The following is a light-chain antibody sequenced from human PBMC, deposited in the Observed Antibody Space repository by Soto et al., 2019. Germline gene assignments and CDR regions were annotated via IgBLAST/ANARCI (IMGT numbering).Light chain of an antibody. Sequence: EIILTQSPDTLSLSPGERATLSCRASQTVSSNYLAWCQQRPGQAPRLLIYGASSRATGIPDRFSGSGSGTDFTLTISRLEPEDFTVYYCQHYGSSPQWTFGQGTRLEIK. V-gene: IGKV3-20*01. CDR1: QTVSSNY. CDR2: GAS. J-gene: IGKJ5*01. CDR3: QHYGSSPQWT.